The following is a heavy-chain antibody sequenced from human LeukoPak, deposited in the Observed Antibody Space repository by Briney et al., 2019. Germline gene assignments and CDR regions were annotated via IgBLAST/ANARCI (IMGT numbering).Heavy chain of an antibody. D-gene: IGHD1-26*01. Sequence: WGSLRLSCAASGFTFSSYAMSWVRQAPGKGLEWVSAKSLSGGSTYYADSVKGRFTISRDNSKNTLYLQMNSLRAEDTAVYYCAKLGSGSYPYYYYYGMDVWGQGTTVTVSS. CDR2: KSLSGGST. V-gene: IGHV3-23*01. J-gene: IGHJ6*02. CDR1: GFTFSSYA. CDR3: AKLGSGSYPYYYYYGMDV.